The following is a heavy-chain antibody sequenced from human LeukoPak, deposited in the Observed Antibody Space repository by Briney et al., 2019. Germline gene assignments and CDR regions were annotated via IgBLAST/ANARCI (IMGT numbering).Heavy chain of an antibody. CDR3: ARNGEYCSSTSCGDY. CDR2: IRYVGSDK. V-gene: IGHV3-30*02. CDR1: GFTFSSCG. D-gene: IGHD2-2*01. J-gene: IGHJ4*02. Sequence: GGSLRLSCAASGFTFSSCGMHWVRQAPGKGLEWVAFIRYVGSDKYYADSVKGRFTISGDNSKNTLYLQMNSLRAEDTAVYYCARNGEYCSSTSCGDYWGQGTLVTVSS.